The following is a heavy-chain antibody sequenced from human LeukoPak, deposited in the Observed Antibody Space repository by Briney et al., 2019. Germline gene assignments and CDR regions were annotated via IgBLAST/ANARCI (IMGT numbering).Heavy chain of an antibody. CDR3: ARYVGEKTAFDI. J-gene: IGHJ3*02. V-gene: IGHV4-59*01. Sequence: SETLSLTCTVSGGSISSYYWSWIRQPPGRGLEWIGYIYYSGTTNYNPSLKSRVTISVDTSKNQFSLKRSSVTAADTAVYYCARYVGEKTAFDIWGQGTMVTVSS. D-gene: IGHD3-10*01. CDR2: IYYSGTT. CDR1: GGSISSYY.